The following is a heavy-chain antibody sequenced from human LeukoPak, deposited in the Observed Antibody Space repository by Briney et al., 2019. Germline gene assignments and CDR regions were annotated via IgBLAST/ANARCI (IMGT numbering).Heavy chain of an antibody. CDR2: ISYDGSNK. Sequence: PGGSLRLSCAASGFTFSSYAMHWVRQAPGKGLEWVAVISYDGSNKYYADSVKGRFTISRDNSKNTLYLQMNSLRAEDTAVYYCARERSGWYGDFDYWGQGTLVTVSS. D-gene: IGHD6-19*01. CDR1: GFTFSSYA. V-gene: IGHV3-30*04. CDR3: ARERSGWYGDFDY. J-gene: IGHJ4*02.